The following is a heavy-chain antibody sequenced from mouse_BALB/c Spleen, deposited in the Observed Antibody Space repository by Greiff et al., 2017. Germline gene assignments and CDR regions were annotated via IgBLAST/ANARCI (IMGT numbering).Heavy chain of an antibody. V-gene: IGHV3-2*02. CDR1: GYSITSDYA. CDR2: ISYSGST. CDR3: ARETMITALAY. D-gene: IGHD2-4*01. Sequence: EVQLQESGPGLVKPSQSLSLTCTVTGYSITSDYAWNWIRQCPGNKLEWMGYISYSGSTSYNPSLKSRISITRDTSKNQFFLQLNSVTTEDTATYYCARETMITALAYWGQGTLVTVSA. J-gene: IGHJ3*01.